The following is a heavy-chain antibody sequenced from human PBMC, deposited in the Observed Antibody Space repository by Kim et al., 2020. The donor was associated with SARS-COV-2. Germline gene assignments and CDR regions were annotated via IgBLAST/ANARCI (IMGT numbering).Heavy chain of an antibody. V-gene: IGHV5-51*01. CDR2: IYPADSDT. CDR1: GYRFTSYC. CDR3: ARPRGITWYKFDY. Sequence: GESLKISCKGSGYRFTSYCIGWVRQMPGKGLECMGIIYPADSDTRYSPSFQGQVTISADKSISTAYLQWSSLKASDTAMYYCARPRGITWYKFDYWGQGTLVTVSS. D-gene: IGHD6-13*01. J-gene: IGHJ4*02.